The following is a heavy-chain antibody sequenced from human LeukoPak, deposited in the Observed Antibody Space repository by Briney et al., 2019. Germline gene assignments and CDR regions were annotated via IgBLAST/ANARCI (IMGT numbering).Heavy chain of an antibody. CDR3: ASPRYNWNYPDV. J-gene: IGHJ6*03. V-gene: IGHV1-2*02. CDR1: GYTFTDYY. CDR2: ISPNTGDT. Sequence: ASVKVSCKAAGYTFTDYYLRWVRQAPGQGLEWMGWISPNTGDTNYAQKFRGRVTMTRDTSIDTAYMELSSLRTDDTAVYYCASPRYNWNYPDVWGKGTTVTVSS. D-gene: IGHD1-20*01.